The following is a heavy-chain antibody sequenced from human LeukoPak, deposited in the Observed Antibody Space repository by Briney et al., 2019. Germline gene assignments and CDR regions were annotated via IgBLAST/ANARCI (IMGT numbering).Heavy chain of an antibody. CDR3: ARDDVSYYDSSGSDNWFDP. CDR2: MNPNSGNT. V-gene: IGHV1-8*01. J-gene: IGHJ5*02. D-gene: IGHD3-22*01. CDR1: GYTFTSYD. Sequence: GASVKVSCKASGYTFTSYDINWVRQATGQGLEWMGWMNPNSGNTGYAQKFQGRVTMTRNTSISTAYMELSSLRSEDTAVYYCARDDVSYYDSSGSDNWFDPWGQGTLVTVSS.